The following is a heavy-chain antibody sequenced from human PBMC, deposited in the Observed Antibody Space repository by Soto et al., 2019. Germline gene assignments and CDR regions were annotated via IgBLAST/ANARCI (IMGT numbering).Heavy chain of an antibody. Sequence: GESLKISCKGSGYSFTSYWIGWVRQMPGKGLEWMGIIYPGDSDTRYSPSFQGRVTISADKSISTAYLQWSSLKASDTAMYYCARRYYYGSGSYPNWFDPWGQGTLVTVSS. D-gene: IGHD3-10*01. CDR2: IYPGDSDT. CDR3: ARRYYYGSGSYPNWFDP. J-gene: IGHJ5*02. V-gene: IGHV5-51*01. CDR1: GYSFTSYW.